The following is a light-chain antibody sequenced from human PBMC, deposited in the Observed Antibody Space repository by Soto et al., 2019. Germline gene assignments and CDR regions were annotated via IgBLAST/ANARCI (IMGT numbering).Light chain of an antibody. CDR1: QSVGSY. CDR3: QQYGSSPLT. J-gene: IGKJ5*01. CDR2: DTS. Sequence: EIVLTQSPATLSLFPGETATLSCRASQSVGSYFAWYQQKPGQAPRLLLYDTSNRATGIPARFSGSGSGTDFTLTISRLEPEDFAVYYCQQYGSSPLTFGGGTRLEIK. V-gene: IGKV3-20*01.